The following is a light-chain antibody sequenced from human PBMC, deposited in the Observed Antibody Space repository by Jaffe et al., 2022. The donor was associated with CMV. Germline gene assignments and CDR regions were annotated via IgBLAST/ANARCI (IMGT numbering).Light chain of an antibody. CDR3: MQITHWPTT. Sequence: DVVMTQSPLSLPVTLGQPASISCRSSQSLVDSDGNTYLNWFQQRPGQSPRRLIYKVSNRDSGVPDRFSGSGSGTDFTLKISRVEAEDVGVYSCMQITHWPTTFGQGTKLEIK. CDR1: QSLVDSDGNTY. CDR2: KVS. V-gene: IGKV2-30*01. J-gene: IGKJ2*01.